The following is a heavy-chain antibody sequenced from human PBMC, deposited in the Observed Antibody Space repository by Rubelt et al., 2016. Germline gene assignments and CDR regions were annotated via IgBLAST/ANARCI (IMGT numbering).Heavy chain of an antibody. CDR3: ARASSWSSYPSDY. D-gene: IGHD3-3*01. V-gene: IGHV3-7*02. CDR1: GFSFSSFW. CDR2: IKQDGSEK. J-gene: IGHJ4*02. Sequence: VQPGGSLRLSCAASGFSFSSFWMYWVRQAPGKGLEWVANIKQDGSEKYYVDSVKGRFTLSRDNAKNSLFLQMNSLSAEDTAVYYCARASSWSSYPSDYWGQGALVTVSS.